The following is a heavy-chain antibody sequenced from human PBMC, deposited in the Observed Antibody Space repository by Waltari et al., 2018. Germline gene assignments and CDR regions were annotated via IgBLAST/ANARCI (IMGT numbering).Heavy chain of an antibody. V-gene: IGHV3-48*01. CDR3: ARASAEYFQH. Sequence: EVQLVESGGGLVQPGGSLRLSCAASGFTFSSYSMNWVRQAPGKGLEWVSYISSSSSTIYYADSVKGRFTISRDNAKNSLYLQMNSLRAEDTAVYYCARASAEYFQHWGQGTLVTVSS. CDR2: ISSSSSTI. J-gene: IGHJ1*01. CDR1: GFTFSSYS.